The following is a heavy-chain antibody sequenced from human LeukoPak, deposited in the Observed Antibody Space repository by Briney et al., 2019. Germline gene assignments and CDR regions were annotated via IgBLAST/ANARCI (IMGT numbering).Heavy chain of an antibody. CDR1: GFTFNSYV. V-gene: IGHV3-23*01. D-gene: IGHD6-19*01. Sequence: GGSLRLSCEGSGFTFNSYVMIWVRQAPGKGLEWVSGITGSGGSTYYADSAKGRFTISRDNSQNTLYLQMNSLRAEDTALYYCAKGRYSSSGWFSDYWGQGILVTVSS. CDR3: AKGRYSSSGWFSDY. J-gene: IGHJ4*02. CDR2: ITGSGGST.